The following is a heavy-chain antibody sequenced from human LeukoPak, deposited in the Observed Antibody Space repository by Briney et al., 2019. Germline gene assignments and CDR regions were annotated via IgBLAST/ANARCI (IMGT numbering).Heavy chain of an antibody. CDR2: IYHSGST. CDR1: GGSISSSNW. CDR3: ARKAFDLCYYYYMDV. V-gene: IGHV4-4*02. Sequence: PSGTLSLTCAVSGGSISSSNWWSWVRQPPGKGLEWIGEIYHSGSTNYNPSLKSRVTISVDKSKNQFSLKLSSVTAADTAVYYCARKAFDLCYYYYMDVWGEGTTVTISS. J-gene: IGHJ6*03. D-gene: IGHD3-9*01.